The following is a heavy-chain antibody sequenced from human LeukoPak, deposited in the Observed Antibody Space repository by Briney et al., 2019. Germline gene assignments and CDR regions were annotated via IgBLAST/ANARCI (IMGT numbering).Heavy chain of an antibody. CDR1: GYTFTCYY. CDR3: ARARRSLSTMVRGVSQYYFDY. J-gene: IGHJ4*02. V-gene: IGHV1-2*02. CDR2: INPNSGGT. Sequence: ASVKVSCKASGYTFTCYYMHWVRQAPGQGLEWMGWINPNSGGTNYAQKFQGRVIMTRDTSISTAYMELSRLRSDDTAVYYCARARRSLSTMVRGVSQYYFDYWGQGTLVTVSS. D-gene: IGHD3-10*01.